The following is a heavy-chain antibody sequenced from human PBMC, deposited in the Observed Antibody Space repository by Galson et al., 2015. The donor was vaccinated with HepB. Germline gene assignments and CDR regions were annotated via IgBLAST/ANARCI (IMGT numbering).Heavy chain of an antibody. Sequence: QSGAEVKKPGESLKISCTASGGTFSSYTISWVRQAPGQGLEWMGRIIPILGIANYAQKFQGRVTITADKSTSTAYMELSSLRSEDTAVYYCARDTGDSSGWGVDYWGQGTLVTVSS. J-gene: IGHJ4*02. V-gene: IGHV1-69*04. D-gene: IGHD6-19*01. CDR2: IIPILGIA. CDR3: ARDTGDSSGWGVDY. CDR1: GGTFSSYT.